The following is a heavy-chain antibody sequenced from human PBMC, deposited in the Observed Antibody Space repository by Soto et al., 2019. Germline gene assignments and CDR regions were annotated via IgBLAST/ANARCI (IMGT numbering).Heavy chain of an antibody. CDR1: GGSISSGGYY. Sequence: SETLSLTCTVSGGSISSGGYYWSWIRQHPGKGLEWIGYIYYSGTTYHNPSLKSRVTMSVDTSKNQFSLKLSSVTAADTAIYYCARIYYHYDSSGYCDSWGQGTPVTVSS. CDR2: IYYSGTT. V-gene: IGHV4-31*03. D-gene: IGHD3-22*01. J-gene: IGHJ4*02. CDR3: ARIYYHYDSSGYCDS.